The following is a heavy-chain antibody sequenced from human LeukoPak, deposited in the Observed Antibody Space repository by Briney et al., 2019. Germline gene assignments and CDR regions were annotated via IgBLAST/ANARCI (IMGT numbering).Heavy chain of an antibody. CDR2: IKQDGSEK. CDR1: GFTFSSYW. J-gene: IGHJ2*01. CDR3: ARGIPVRFLEWLPWHFDL. D-gene: IGHD3-3*01. Sequence: GGSLRLSCAASGFTFSSYWMSWVRQAPGKGLEWVANIKQDGSEKYYVDSVKGRFTISRDNAKNSLYLQMNSLRAEDTAVYYCARGIPVRFLEWLPWHFDLLGRGTLVTVSS. V-gene: IGHV3-7*01.